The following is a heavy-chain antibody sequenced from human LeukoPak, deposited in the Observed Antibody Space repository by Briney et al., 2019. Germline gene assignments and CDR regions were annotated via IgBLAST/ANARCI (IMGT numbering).Heavy chain of an antibody. CDR2: ISAGADST. J-gene: IGHJ5*01. CDR1: AFTFSTYA. V-gene: IGHV3-23*01. CDR3: ARGAYGDYDS. D-gene: IGHD4-17*01. Sequence: GGSLRLSCAASAFTFSTYAMSWVGQAPGKGLEWVSAISAGADSTYYADSVQGGFTISRDNSKNTLYLQMSGLRAEDTAVYFCARGAYGDYDSWGQGTLVTVSS.